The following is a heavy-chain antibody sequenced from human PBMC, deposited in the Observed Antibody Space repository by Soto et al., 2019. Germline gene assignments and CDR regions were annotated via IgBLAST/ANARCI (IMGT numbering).Heavy chain of an antibody. D-gene: IGHD3-16*01. CDR2: IIGTGGTT. CDR3: AKHDSPRPWLMFDY. CDR1: GFTFSSSA. J-gene: IGHJ4*02. V-gene: IGHV3-23*01. Sequence: EVQLLESGGDLVQPGGSLRRSCAASGFTFSSSAMSWVRQAPGKGLEWVSAIIGTGGTTYYADSVKGRFTISRDNSKNTIYLQMNSLRAEDTAVYYCAKHDSPRPWLMFDYWGQGSLVTVSS.